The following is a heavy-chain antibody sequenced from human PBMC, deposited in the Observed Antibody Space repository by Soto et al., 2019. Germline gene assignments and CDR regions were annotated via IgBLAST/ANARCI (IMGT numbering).Heavy chain of an antibody. CDR3: AKGNLEGYCSGGSCPGAFDI. V-gene: IGHV3-9*01. D-gene: IGHD2-15*01. Sequence: EVQLVESGGGLVQPGRSLRLSCAASGFTFDDYAMHWVRQAPGKGLEWVSGISWNSGSIGYADSVKGRFTISRDNAKNSLYLQMNSLRAEDTALYYCAKGNLEGYCSGGSCPGAFDIWGQGTMVTVSP. CDR1: GFTFDDYA. CDR2: ISWNSGSI. J-gene: IGHJ3*02.